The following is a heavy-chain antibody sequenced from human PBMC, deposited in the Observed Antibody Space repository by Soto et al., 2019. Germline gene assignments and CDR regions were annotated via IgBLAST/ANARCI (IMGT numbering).Heavy chain of an antibody. CDR2: ISSSSSYI. V-gene: IGHV3-21*04. CDR1: GFTFSSYS. CDR3: AKQVRDGTSSPYYFDY. D-gene: IGHD6-6*01. J-gene: IGHJ4*02. Sequence: PGGSLRLSCAASGFTFSSYSMNWVRQAPGKGLEWVSSISSSSSYIYYVDSVKGRFTISRDNSKNTLSLQMNSLRAEDTAVYYCAKQVRDGTSSPYYFDYWGQGTLVTVSS.